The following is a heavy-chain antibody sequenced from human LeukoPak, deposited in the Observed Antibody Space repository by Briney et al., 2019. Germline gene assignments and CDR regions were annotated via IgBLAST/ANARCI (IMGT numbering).Heavy chain of an antibody. CDR3: ARGRKSGRGATLSPNYYYMDV. CDR2: MNPNSGNT. V-gene: IGHV1-8*01. Sequence: ASVKVSCKASGYTFISYDINWVRQATGQGLEWMGWMNPNSGNTGYAQKFQGRVTMTRNASISTTYMELSSLRSEDTAVYYCARGRKSGRGATLSPNYYYMDVWGKGTTVTVSS. D-gene: IGHD1-26*01. CDR1: GYTFISYD. J-gene: IGHJ6*03.